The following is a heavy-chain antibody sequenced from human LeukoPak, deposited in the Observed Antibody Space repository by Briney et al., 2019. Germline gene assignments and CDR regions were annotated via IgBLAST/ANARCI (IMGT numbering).Heavy chain of an antibody. D-gene: IGHD2-21*02. CDR1: GGSISSYY. J-gene: IGHJ4*02. V-gene: IGHV4-59*01. CDR2: IYYSGNS. Sequence: SETLSLTCTVSGGSISSYYWSWIRQPPGKGLEWLGYIYYSGNSDYNPSLKSRVTISVDTSKDQFSLKLRSVTAADTAVYYCAREGPTATSIDYWGQGTLVTVSS. CDR3: AREGPTATSIDY.